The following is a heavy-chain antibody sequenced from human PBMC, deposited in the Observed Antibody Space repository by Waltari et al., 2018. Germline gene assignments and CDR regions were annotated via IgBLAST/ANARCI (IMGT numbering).Heavy chain of an antibody. V-gene: IGHV3-23*04. CDR2: ISGSGGST. CDR3: AKIGRNGNYYFDY. D-gene: IGHD1-7*01. J-gene: IGHJ4*02. Sequence: EVQLVESGGGLVQPGGSLRLSCAASGFTFSIYAMSWVLQAPGKGLEWVSAISGSGGSTYYADSVKGRFTISRDNSKNTLYLQMNSLRAEDTAVYYCAKIGRNGNYYFDYWGQGTLVTVSS. CDR1: GFTFSIYA.